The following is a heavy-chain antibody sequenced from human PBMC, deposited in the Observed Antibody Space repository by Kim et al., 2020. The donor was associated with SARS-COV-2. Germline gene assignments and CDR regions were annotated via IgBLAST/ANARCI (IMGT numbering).Heavy chain of an antibody. CDR3: ATDGSDYKFDY. J-gene: IGHJ4*02. D-gene: IGHD4-17*01. Sequence: LYADPVKGRFPISRDTSKNTFYLQMHSLSAEDTSVYYCATDGSDYKFDYWGQGTLLTVSS. V-gene: IGHV3-33*01.